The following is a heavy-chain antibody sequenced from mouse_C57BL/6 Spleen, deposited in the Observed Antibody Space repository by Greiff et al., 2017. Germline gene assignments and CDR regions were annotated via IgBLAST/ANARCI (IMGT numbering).Heavy chain of an antibody. CDR1: GSTFTSSW. J-gene: IGHJ2*01. V-gene: IGHV1-61*01. Sequence: QVQLQQPGAELVRPGSSVKLSCKASGSTFTSSWMDWVKQRPGQGLEWIGNIYPSDRDTHSTQKFKDKATLTVDKSSSTAYMQRSSLTSEDSAVYYSARGDLDSSGYDYWGQGTTRTVSS. CDR2: IYPSDRDT. CDR3: ARGDLDSSGYDY. D-gene: IGHD3-2*02.